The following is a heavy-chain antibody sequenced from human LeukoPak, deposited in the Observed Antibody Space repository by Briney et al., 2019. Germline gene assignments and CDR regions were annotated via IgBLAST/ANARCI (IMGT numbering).Heavy chain of an antibody. V-gene: IGHV3-64D*08. J-gene: IGHJ4*02. D-gene: IGHD5-24*01. CDR2: INDDGSLT. CDR1: GFTFSSYG. Sequence: GGSLRLSCAASGFTFSSYGMHWVRQAPGKGLEYVSTINDDGSLTYYADSVKGRFTISRDNSKNTVYLQMNNLRPDDSAVYHCLKGGWATIGPPKDWGQGTQVSVSS. CDR3: LKGGWATIGPPKD.